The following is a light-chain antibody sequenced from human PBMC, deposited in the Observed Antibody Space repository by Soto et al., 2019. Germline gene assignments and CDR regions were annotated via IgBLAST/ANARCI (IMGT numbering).Light chain of an antibody. Sequence: DILLTQWPSTLSASVGDRVTISCRASQSINKWLAWYQHKPGKAPNLLIYEVSTLHSGVPSRFSGSGSGTEFTLTISSLRPDDFATYCCQQSSGVPATFGYGSKVDI. V-gene: IGKV1-5*03. CDR1: QSINKW. CDR2: EVS. J-gene: IGKJ1*01. CDR3: QQSSGVPAT.